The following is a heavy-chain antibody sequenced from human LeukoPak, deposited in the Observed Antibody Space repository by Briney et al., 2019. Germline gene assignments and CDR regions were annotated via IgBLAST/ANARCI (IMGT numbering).Heavy chain of an antibody. J-gene: IGHJ1*01. D-gene: IGHD1-26*01. CDR3: GRDMGLSRRVEYFQY. CDR2: IIPILGIA. CDR1: VGTFSSYA. V-gene: IGHV1-69*04. Sequence: ASVKVSCKASVGTFSSYAISSVRQAPGQGLEWMGKIIPILGIANYAQKFQGRVTITADKSTSTAYMELRSLRCEDTAVYYCGRDMGLSRRVEYFQYWGQGTLVTVSS.